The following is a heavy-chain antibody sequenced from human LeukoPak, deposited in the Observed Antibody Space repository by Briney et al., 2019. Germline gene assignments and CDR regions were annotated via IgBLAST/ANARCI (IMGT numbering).Heavy chain of an antibody. J-gene: IGHJ5*02. V-gene: IGHV4-39*01. Sequence: SETLSLTCTVSGGSISSTTHYWGWLRQPPGKGREGLGSIFYSGNTYYNPSLKSRVTISVDTSKNQSSLKLNSVTAADTAVYYCARHPKGYFSRFDPWGQGTLVTV. CDR1: GGSISSTTHY. CDR3: ARHPKGYFSRFDP. CDR2: IFYSGNT. D-gene: IGHD2-15*01.